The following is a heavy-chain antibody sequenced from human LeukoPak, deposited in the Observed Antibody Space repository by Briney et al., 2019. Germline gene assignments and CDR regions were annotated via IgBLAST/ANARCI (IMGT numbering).Heavy chain of an antibody. D-gene: IGHD2-2*01. CDR2: INLSGGST. V-gene: IGHV1-46*01. J-gene: IGHJ4*02. CDR3: ARGDIVVVPAAPEEY. CDR1: GYTFTSYY. Sequence: ASVKVSCKASGYTFTSYYMHWVRQAPGQGLEWMGIINLSGGSTSYAQKFQGRVTMTRDTSTSTVYMELSSLRSEDTAVYYCARGDIVVVPAAPEEYWGQGTLVTVSS.